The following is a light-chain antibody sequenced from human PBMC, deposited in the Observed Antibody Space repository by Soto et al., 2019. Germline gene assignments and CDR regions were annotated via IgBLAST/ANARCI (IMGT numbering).Light chain of an antibody. J-gene: IGLJ2*01. V-gene: IGLV2-14*01. CDR3: SSYTSSSTRVV. CDR2: DVS. CDR1: SSDVGGYNY. Sequence: QSVLTQPASVSGSPGQSITISCTGTSSDVGGYNYVSWYKQHPGKAPKLMIYDVSNRPSGVSNRFSGSKSGNTASLTISGLQAEDEADYYCSSYTSSSTRVVFGGGTKLTVL.